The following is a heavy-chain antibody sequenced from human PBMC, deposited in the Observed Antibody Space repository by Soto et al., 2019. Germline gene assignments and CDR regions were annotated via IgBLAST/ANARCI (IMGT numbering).Heavy chain of an antibody. J-gene: IGHJ4*02. CDR2: ISAYNGNT. Sequence: ASVKVSCKASGYTFTSHGISWVRQAPGQGLEWMGWISAYNGNTNYAPKLQGRVTMTTDTSTSTAYMELRSLRSDDTAVYYCARDSFRQQLVEWGQGTLVTVSS. D-gene: IGHD6-13*01. V-gene: IGHV1-18*01. CDR3: ARDSFRQQLVE. CDR1: GYTFTSHG.